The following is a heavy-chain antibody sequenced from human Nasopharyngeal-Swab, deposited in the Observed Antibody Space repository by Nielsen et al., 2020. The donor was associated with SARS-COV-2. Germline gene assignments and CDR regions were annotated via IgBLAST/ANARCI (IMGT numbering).Heavy chain of an antibody. CDR2: ISPYNGNR. CDR1: GYTFTRYY. V-gene: IGHV1-18*03. CDR3: ARGGYSGGPAYFDY. Sequence: ASVTVSCKASGYTFTRYYIHWVRQAPGQGLEWMGWISPYNGNRNYAEKVLGRVTMTTDTSTSTAYMELKSLRSDDMGVYYCARGGYSGGPAYFDYWGQGTLVTVSS. D-gene: IGHD6-19*01. J-gene: IGHJ4*02.